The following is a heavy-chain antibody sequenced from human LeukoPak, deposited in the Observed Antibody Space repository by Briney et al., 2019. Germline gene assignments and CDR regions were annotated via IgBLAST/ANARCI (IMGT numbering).Heavy chain of an antibody. V-gene: IGHV1-69*01. D-gene: IGHD3-22*01. J-gene: IGHJ4*02. CDR3: ARGRSAYYYDSSGYLFDY. Sequence: GSSVKVSCKASGGTFSSYAISWVRQAPGQGLEWMGGIIPIFGTANYAQKFQGRVTITADESTGTAYMELSSLRSEDTAVYYCARGRSAYYYDSSGYLFDYWGQGTLVTVSS. CDR1: GGTFSSYA. CDR2: IIPIFGTA.